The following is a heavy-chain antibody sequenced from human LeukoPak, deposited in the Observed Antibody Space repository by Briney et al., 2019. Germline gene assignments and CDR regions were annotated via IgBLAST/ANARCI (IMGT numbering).Heavy chain of an antibody. J-gene: IGHJ6*04. D-gene: IGHD3-10*02. Sequence: GSLRLSCAASGFTFSSYEMNWVRQAPGKGLEWVSYISSSGSTIYSAESVKGRFTISSANAKNSLYLQTNSLRSEDTAVYYCGELGITMIGGVWGKGTTVTISS. CDR2: ISSSGSTI. V-gene: IGHV3-48*03. CDR1: GFTFSSYE. CDR3: GELGITMIGGV.